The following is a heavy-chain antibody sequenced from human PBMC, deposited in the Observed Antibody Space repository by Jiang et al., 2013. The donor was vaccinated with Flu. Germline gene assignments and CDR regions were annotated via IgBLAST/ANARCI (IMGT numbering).Heavy chain of an antibody. Sequence: SLTCAVSGGSISSSNWWSWVRQPPGKGLEWIGEIYHSGSTNYNPSLKSRVTISVDKSKNQFSLKLSSVTAADTAVYYCASSLSGSGSYYMSSFDPWGQGTLVTVSS. D-gene: IGHD3-10*01. CDR3: ASSLSGSGSYYMSSFDP. J-gene: IGHJ5*02. CDR2: IYHSGST. V-gene: IGHV4-4*02. CDR1: GGSISSSNW.